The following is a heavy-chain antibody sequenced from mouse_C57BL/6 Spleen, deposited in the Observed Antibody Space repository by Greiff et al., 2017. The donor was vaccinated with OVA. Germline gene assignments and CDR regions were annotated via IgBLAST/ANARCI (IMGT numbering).Heavy chain of an antibody. CDR3: TRAEEHGGDY. J-gene: IGHJ4*01. CDR2: IDPETGGT. Sequence: VQGVESGAELVRPGASVTLSCKASGYTFTDYEMHWVKQTPVHGLEWIGAIDPETGGTAYNQKFKGKAILTADKSSSTAYMELRSLTSEDSAVYYCTRAEEHGGDYWGQGTSVTVSS. CDR1: GYTFTDYE. V-gene: IGHV1-15*01.